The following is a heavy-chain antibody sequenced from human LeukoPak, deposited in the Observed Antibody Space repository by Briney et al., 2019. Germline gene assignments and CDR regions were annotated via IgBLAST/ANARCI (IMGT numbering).Heavy chain of an antibody. Sequence: GGSLRLSCAASGFSFSSYWMSWVRQAPGKELEWVGNIKTDGSEKYYVDSVRGRFTISRDNAKNSLSLQMDSLRAEDTAVYYCATDVYACFELWGQGALVTVSS. J-gene: IGHJ4*02. V-gene: IGHV3-7*01. CDR3: ATDVYACFEL. CDR2: IKTDGSEK. D-gene: IGHD2-8*01. CDR1: GFSFSSYW.